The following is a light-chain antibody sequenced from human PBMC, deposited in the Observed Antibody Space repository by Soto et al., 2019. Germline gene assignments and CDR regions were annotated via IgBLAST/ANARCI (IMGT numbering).Light chain of an antibody. V-gene: IGKV3-15*01. CDR1: QSVSSS. CDR2: GAS. Sequence: IVMTQSPATLSVSPGERATLSCRASQSVSSSLAWYQRKPGQPPSLLIYGASTRATGSPARFSGSGAGTECTLTSSSLQSEDLAVYCCQQYNNWPPVFCQGPKLEIK. CDR3: QQYNNWPPV. J-gene: IGKJ2*01.